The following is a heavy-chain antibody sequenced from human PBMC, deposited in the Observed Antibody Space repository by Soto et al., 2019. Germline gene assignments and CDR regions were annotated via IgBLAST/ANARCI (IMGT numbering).Heavy chain of an antibody. V-gene: IGHV3-30*18. CDR1: GFTFSSYG. D-gene: IGHD3-10*01. Sequence: QVQLVESGGGVVQPGRSLRLSCAASGFTFSSYGMHWVRQDPGKGLEWVAVISYDGSNKYYADSVKGRFTISRNNSKNTLYLQMNSLRAEDTAVYYCAKDRAVGMVRGVIMSWGQGTLVTVSS. J-gene: IGHJ5*02. CDR3: AKDRAVGMVRGVIMS. CDR2: ISYDGSNK.